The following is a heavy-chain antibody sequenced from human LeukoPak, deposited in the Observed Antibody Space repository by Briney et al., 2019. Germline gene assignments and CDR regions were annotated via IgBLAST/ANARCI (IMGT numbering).Heavy chain of an antibody. CDR3: ARGPAEAYYDFWSGYYTGSRKGYYFDY. D-gene: IGHD3-3*01. Sequence: NPSETLSLTCAVYGGSFSGYYWSWIRQPPGKGLEWIGEINHSGSTNYNPSPKSRVTISVDTSKNQFSLKLSSVTAADTAVYYCARGPAEAYYDFWSGYYTGSRKGYYFDYWGQGTLVTVSS. CDR1: GGSFSGYY. J-gene: IGHJ4*02. CDR2: INHSGST. V-gene: IGHV4-34*01.